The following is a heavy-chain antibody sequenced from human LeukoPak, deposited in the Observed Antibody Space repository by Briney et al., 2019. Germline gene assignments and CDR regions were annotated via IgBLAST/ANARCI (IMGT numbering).Heavy chain of an antibody. D-gene: IGHD5-18*01. Sequence: PGGSLRLSCAASGFTFSSYEMNWVRQAPGKGLEWVSSISSSSSYIYYADSVKGRFTISRDNAKNSLYLQMNSLRAEDTAVYYCARAQLWSNDAFDIWGQGTMVTVSS. CDR2: ISSSSSYI. CDR1: GFTFSSYE. CDR3: ARAQLWSNDAFDI. J-gene: IGHJ3*02. V-gene: IGHV3-21*01.